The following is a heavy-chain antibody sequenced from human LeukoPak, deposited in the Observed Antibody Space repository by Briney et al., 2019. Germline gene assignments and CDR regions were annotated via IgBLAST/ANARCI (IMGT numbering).Heavy chain of an antibody. Sequence: SETLSLTCTVSGYSISSGYYWGWIRQPPGKGLEWIGSIYHSGSTDYNPSLKSRVTISVDTSKNQFSLKLSSVTAADTAVYYCARGEGNPRHVDFDYWGQGTLVTVSS. CDR2: IYHSGST. V-gene: IGHV4-38-2*02. J-gene: IGHJ4*02. D-gene: IGHD1-14*01. CDR1: GYSISSGYY. CDR3: ARGEGNPRHVDFDY.